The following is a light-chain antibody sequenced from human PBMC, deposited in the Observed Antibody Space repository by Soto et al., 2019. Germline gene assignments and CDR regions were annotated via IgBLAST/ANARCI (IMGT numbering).Light chain of an antibody. CDR2: AAS. CDR1: QGISNY. CDR3: QKYNSASERA. V-gene: IGKV1-27*01. J-gene: IGKJ5*01. Sequence: DIQMTQSPSSLSASVGDRVTITCRASQGISNYLAWYQQKPGKVPKLLIYAASTLQSGVPSRFSGSGSGTDFTLTISSLQPEDVATYYCQKYNSASERAFGQGTRLEIK.